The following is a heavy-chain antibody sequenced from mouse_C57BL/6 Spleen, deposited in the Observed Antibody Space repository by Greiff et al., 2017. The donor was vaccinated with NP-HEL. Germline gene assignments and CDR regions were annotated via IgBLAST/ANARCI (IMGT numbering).Heavy chain of an antibody. Sequence: VQLQESGAELVKPGASVKLSCKASGYTFTEYTIHWVKQRPGQGLEWIGWFYPGSGSIKYNEKFKDKATLTADKSSSTVYMELSRLTSEDSAVYFCARHPPITTVVATEYYFEGWGTGTTVTVSS. V-gene: IGHV1-62-2*01. CDR2: FYPGSGSI. D-gene: IGHD1-1*01. CDR3: ARHPPITTVVATEYYFEG. J-gene: IGHJ1*03. CDR1: GYTFTEYT.